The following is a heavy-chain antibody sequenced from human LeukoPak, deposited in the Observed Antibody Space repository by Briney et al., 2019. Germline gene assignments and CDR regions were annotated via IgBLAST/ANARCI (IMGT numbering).Heavy chain of an antibody. CDR1: GFTFSSYS. CDR3: ARCHRQQPGFDI. Sequence: PGGSLRLSCAASGFTFSSYSMNWVRQAPGKGLEWVSSISSSSSYIYYADSVKGRFTISRDNAKNSLYLQMNSLRAEDTAVYYCARCHRQQPGFDIWGQGTMVTVSS. V-gene: IGHV3-21*01. CDR2: ISSSSSYI. J-gene: IGHJ3*02. D-gene: IGHD6-13*01.